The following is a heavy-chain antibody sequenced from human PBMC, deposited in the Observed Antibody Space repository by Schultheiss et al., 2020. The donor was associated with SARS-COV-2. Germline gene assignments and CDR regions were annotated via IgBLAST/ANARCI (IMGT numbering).Heavy chain of an antibody. V-gene: IGHV3-21*01. CDR3: ARDRSDGYDFWSGYYKESYYFGY. Sequence: GGSLRLSCAASGFTFSSYSMNWVRQAPGKGLEWVSSISSSSSYIYYSDSLKGRFTISRDNAKNSLYLQMNSLRAEDTAVYYCARDRSDGYDFWSGYYKESYYFGYWGQGTVVTGSS. CDR2: ISSSSSYI. D-gene: IGHD3-3*01. J-gene: IGHJ4*02. CDR1: GFTFSSYS.